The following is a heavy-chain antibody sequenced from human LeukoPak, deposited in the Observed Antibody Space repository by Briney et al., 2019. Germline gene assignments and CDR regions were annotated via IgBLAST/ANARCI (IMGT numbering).Heavy chain of an antibody. Sequence: GGSLRLYCAASGFTFSSYWMHWVRQATGKGLVWVSRINSDGSSTSYADSVKGRFTISRDNAKNTLYLQMNSLRAEDTAVYYCAASYYYDSSGYYYWGQGTLVTVSS. J-gene: IGHJ4*02. V-gene: IGHV3-74*01. D-gene: IGHD3-22*01. CDR3: AASYYYDSSGYYY. CDR1: GFTFSSYW. CDR2: INSDGSST.